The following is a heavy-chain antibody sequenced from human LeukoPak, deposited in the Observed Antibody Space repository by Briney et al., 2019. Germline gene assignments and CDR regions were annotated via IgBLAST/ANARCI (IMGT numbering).Heavy chain of an antibody. D-gene: IGHD1-26*01. CDR1: GGTLSSYA. J-gene: IGHJ4*02. V-gene: IGHV1-69*05. CDR2: IIPIFGTA. CDR3: ASGGATTTGEYYFDY. Sequence: ASVKVSCKASGGTLSSYAISWVRQAPGQGLEWMGGIIPIFGTANYAQKFQGRVTITTDESTSTAYMELSSLRTEDTAVYYCASGGATTTGEYYFDYWGQGTLVTVSS.